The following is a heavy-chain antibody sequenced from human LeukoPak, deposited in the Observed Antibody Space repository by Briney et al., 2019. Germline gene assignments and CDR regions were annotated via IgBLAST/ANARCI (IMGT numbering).Heavy chain of an antibody. CDR2: MYHSGST. CDR1: GGSISSSNW. J-gene: IGHJ4*02. CDR3: ARAPMRGYCSSTSCYRYYFDY. D-gene: IGHD2-2*01. V-gene: IGHV4-4*02. Sequence: PSGTLSLTCAVSGGSISSSNWWSWVRQPPGKGLEWIGEMYHSGSTNNNPSLKSRVTISVDTSKNQFSLKLSSVTAADTAVYYCARAPMRGYCSSTSCYRYYFDYWGQGTLVTVSS.